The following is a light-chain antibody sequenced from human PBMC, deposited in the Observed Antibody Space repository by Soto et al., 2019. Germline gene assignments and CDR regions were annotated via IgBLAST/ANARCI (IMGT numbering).Light chain of an antibody. CDR3: QQDDNVPFT. Sequence: DIQMTQSPSSLSASVGDRVTIIGQASQDITNYLNWYQQKPGKAPKLLIYDASNLETGVPSSFSGSGSGTHFSFTISSLQPEDIATYYCQQDDNVPFTFGQGTRLEMK. CDR2: DAS. CDR1: QDITNY. V-gene: IGKV1-33*01. J-gene: IGKJ5*01.